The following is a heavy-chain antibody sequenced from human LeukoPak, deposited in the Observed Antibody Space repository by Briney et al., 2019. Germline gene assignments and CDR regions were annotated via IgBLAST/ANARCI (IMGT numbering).Heavy chain of an antibody. D-gene: IGHD3-3*01. J-gene: IGHJ6*02. CDR3: AREQDFWSGESYYYYYGMDV. CDR1: GFTFSSYS. V-gene: IGHV3-21*01. Sequence: GGSLRLSCAASGFTFSSYSMNWVRQAPGKGLEWVSSISSSSSYIYYADSVKGRFTTSRDNAKNSLYLQMNSLRAEDTAVYYCAREQDFWSGESYYYYYGMDVWGQGTTVTVSS. CDR2: ISSSSSYI.